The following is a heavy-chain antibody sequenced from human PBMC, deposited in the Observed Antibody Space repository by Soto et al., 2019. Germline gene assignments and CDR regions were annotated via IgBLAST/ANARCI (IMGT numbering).Heavy chain of an antibody. V-gene: IGHV3-23*01. D-gene: IGHD4-17*01. Sequence: LRLSCAASGFTCSSYAMSWVRQAPGEGLEWVSAISGSGGSTYYADSVKGRFTISRDNSKNTLYLQMNSLRAEDTAVYYCAKYGGYVYYYCYGMDVWAQGTTVIVS. CDR2: ISGSGGST. CDR3: AKYGGYVYYYCYGMDV. CDR1: GFTCSSYA. J-gene: IGHJ6*02.